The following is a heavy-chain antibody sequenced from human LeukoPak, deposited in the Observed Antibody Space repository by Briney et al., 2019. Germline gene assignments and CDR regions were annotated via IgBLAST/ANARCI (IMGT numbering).Heavy chain of an antibody. CDR1: GFIFSSYA. CDR3: ARDQDNAFDS. Sequence: PGGSLRLSCSASGFIFSSYAMHWVRQAPGKGLEWVSYIRSSSSTIYYADSVKGRFTVSRDNAKNSLYLQMSSLRDEDTAVYYCARDQDNAFDSWGQGTLVTVSS. D-gene: IGHD1-1*01. CDR2: IRSSSSTI. V-gene: IGHV3-48*02. J-gene: IGHJ4*02.